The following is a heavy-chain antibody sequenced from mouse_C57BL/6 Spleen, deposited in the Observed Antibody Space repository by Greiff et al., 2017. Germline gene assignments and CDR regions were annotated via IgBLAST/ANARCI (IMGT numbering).Heavy chain of an antibody. CDR1: GYAFSSYW. V-gene: IGHV1-80*01. J-gene: IGHJ1*03. CDR2: IYPGDGDT. Sequence: VKLVESGAELVKPGASVKISCKASGYAFSSYWMNWVKQRPGKGLEWIGQIYPGDGDTNYNGKFKGKATLTADKSSSTAYMQLSSLTSEDSAVYFCARPGPGYFDVWGTGTTVTVSS. CDR3: ARPGPGYFDV. D-gene: IGHD3-3*01.